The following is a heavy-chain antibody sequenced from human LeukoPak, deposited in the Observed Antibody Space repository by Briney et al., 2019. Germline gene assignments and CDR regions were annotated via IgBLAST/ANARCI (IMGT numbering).Heavy chain of an antibody. J-gene: IGHJ5*02. CDR1: GYTFTGYF. D-gene: IGHD5-18*01. CDR2: INPNSGGT. V-gene: IGHV1-2*02. Sequence: AASVKVSCKASGYTFTGYFMHWVRPAPGQGLEWMGWINPNSGGTNYAQKLQGRVTMTRDTSISTACMELSRLRSDDTAVYYCAGGGYSYDSGLNWFDPWGQGTLVTVSS. CDR3: AGGGYSYDSGLNWFDP.